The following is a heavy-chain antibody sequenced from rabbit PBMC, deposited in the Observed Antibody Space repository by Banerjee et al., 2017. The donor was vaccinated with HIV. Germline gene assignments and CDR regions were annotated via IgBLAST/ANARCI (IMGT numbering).Heavy chain of an antibody. D-gene: IGHD2-1*01. Sequence: QSLAESGDVLVKSSLYLLLICTASGITLRSYWMCCVSATPGKGLEWIACIYTGSASTYYASWAKGRFTISKTSSTTVTLQMTSLTAADTATYFCARIGDDDYGDYLYYFNLWGPGTLVTVS. CDR3: ARIGDDDYGDYLYYFNL. CDR2: IYTGSAST. CDR1: GITLRSYW. J-gene: IGHJ4*01. V-gene: IGHV1S40*01.